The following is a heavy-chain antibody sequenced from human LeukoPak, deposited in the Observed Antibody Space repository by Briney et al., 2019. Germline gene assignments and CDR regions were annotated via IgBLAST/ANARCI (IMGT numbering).Heavy chain of an antibody. D-gene: IGHD3-3*01. CDR1: GGTFSSYA. CDR3: ARDYDFWSGYYTSRDYYYYMDV. V-gene: IGHV1-69*13. Sequence: SVKDSCKASGGTFSSYAISWVRQAPGQGLEWMGGIIPIFGTANYAQKFQGRVTITADESTSTAYMELSSLRSEDTAVYYCARDYDFWSGYYTSRDYYYYMDVWGKGTTVTVSS. J-gene: IGHJ6*03. CDR2: IIPIFGTA.